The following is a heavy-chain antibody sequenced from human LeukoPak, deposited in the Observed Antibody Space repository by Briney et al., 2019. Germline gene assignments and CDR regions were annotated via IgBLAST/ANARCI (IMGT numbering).Heavy chain of an antibody. CDR1: GGTFSSYA. CDR3: ARDSALAAAGQAFDI. Sequence: SVKVSCKASGGTFSSYAISWVRQAPGQGLEWMGRIIPILGIANYAQKFQGRVTITADKSTSTAYMELSSLRSEDTAVYYCARDSALAAAGQAFDIWGQGTMVTVSS. J-gene: IGHJ3*02. CDR2: IIPILGIA. D-gene: IGHD6-13*01. V-gene: IGHV1-69*04.